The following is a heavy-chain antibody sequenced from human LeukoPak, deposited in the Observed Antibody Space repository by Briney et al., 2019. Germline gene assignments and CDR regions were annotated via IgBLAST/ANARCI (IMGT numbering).Heavy chain of an antibody. CDR2: INTNTGNP. CDR3: ARVGREVITGTTRVKWFDP. Sequence: ASVKVSCKASGYTFTSDAMNWVRQAPGQGLEWMGWINTNTGNPTYAQGFTGRFVFSLDTSVSTAYLQISSLKAEDTAVYYCARVGREVITGTTRVKWFDPWGQGTLITVSS. D-gene: IGHD1-20*01. V-gene: IGHV7-4-1*02. J-gene: IGHJ5*02. CDR1: GYTFTSDA.